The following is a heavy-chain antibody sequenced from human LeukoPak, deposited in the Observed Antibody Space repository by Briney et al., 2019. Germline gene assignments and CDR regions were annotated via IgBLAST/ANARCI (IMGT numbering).Heavy chain of an antibody. CDR2: ISPGDSDA. CDR1: GYTFTNYY. V-gene: IGHV5-51*01. Sequence: ESLQISCKGSGYTFTNYYIGWVRQTPGKSLEWMGIISPGDSDARYSPSFQGQVTISADKSISTAYLRWSSLKASDTAMYYCARRYCSSTSCNPYFFDYWGQGTLVTVSS. J-gene: IGHJ4*02. D-gene: IGHD2-2*01. CDR3: ARRYCSSTSCNPYFFDY.